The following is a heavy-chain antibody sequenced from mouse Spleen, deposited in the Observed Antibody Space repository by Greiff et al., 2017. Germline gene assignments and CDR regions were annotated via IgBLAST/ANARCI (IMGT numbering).Heavy chain of an antibody. CDR3: TREEGLRLDY. D-gene: IGHD1-2*01. CDR1: GYTFTDYE. Sequence: QVQLQQSGAELVRPGASVTLSCKASGYTFTDYEMHWVKQTPVHGLEWIGAIDPETGGTAYNQKFKGKAILTADKSSSTAYMELRSLTSEDSAVYYCTREEGLRLDYWGQGTTLTVSS. V-gene: IGHV1-15*01. CDR2: IDPETGGT. J-gene: IGHJ2*01.